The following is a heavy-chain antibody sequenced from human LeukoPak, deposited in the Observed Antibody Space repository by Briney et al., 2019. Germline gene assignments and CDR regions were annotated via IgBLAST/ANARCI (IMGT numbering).Heavy chain of an antibody. CDR2: ISSSSSYI. D-gene: IGHD6-19*01. V-gene: IGHV3-21*01. Sequence: PGGSLRLSCAASGFTFSSYSMNWVRQAPGKGLEWVSSISSSSSYIYYADSVKGRFTISRDNAKNSLYLQMNSLRAEDTAVYYCARDRGIAVAGTGAFHIWGQGTMVTVSS. CDR1: GFTFSSYS. CDR3: ARDRGIAVAGTGAFHI. J-gene: IGHJ3*02.